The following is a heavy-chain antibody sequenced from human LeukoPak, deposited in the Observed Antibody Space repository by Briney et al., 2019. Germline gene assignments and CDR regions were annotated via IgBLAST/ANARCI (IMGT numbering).Heavy chain of an antibody. CDR2: IYYSGST. J-gene: IGHJ2*01. CDR3: ASRSAVVVITYYDYWYFDL. CDR1: GASISSSSYY. Sequence: PSETLSLTCTVSGASISSSSYYWGWIRQPPGKGLEWIGSIYYSGSTYYNPSLKSRVTISVDTSKNQFSLKLSSVTAADTAVYYCASRSAVVVITYYDYWYFDLWGRGTLVTVSS. V-gene: IGHV4-39*01. D-gene: IGHD3-22*01.